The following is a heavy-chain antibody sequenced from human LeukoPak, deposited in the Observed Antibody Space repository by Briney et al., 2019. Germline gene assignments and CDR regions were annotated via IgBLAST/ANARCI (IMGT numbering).Heavy chain of an antibody. Sequence: SETLSLTCAVYGGSFSGYYWSWIRQPPGKGLEWIGEINHSGSTNYNPSLKSRVTISVDTSKNQFSLKLSSVTAADTAVYYCARGGIRGSIFGVVSSYWGQGTLVTVSS. V-gene: IGHV4-34*01. J-gene: IGHJ4*02. CDR1: GGSFSGYY. CDR3: ARGGIRGSIFGVVSSY. CDR2: INHSGST. D-gene: IGHD3-3*01.